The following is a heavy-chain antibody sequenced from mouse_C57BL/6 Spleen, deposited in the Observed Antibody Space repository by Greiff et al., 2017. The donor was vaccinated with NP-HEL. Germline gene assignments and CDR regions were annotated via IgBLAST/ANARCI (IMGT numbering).Heavy chain of an antibody. V-gene: IGHV1-9*01. CDR3: ATTVPLDY. Sequence: VKLMESGAELMKPGASVKLSCKATGYTFTGYCLEWVKQRPGHGLEWIGEILPGSGSTNYNEKFKGKATFTANTSSNTDYMQLSSLTTEDSAIYYCATTVPLDYWGQGTSVTVSS. J-gene: IGHJ4*01. D-gene: IGHD1-1*01. CDR2: ILPGSGST. CDR1: GYTFTGYC.